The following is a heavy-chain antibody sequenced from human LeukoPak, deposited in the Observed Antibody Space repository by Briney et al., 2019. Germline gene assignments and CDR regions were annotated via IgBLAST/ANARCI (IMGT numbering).Heavy chain of an antibody. CDR2: ISAYNGNT. Sequence: ASVKVSCKASGYTFTGYYMHWVRQAPGQGLEWMGWISAYNGNTNYAQKLQGRVTMTTDTSTSTAYMELRSLRSDDTAVYYCAIVGATQDYWGQGTLVTVSS. V-gene: IGHV1-18*04. J-gene: IGHJ4*02. D-gene: IGHD1-26*01. CDR1: GYTFTGYY. CDR3: AIVGATQDY.